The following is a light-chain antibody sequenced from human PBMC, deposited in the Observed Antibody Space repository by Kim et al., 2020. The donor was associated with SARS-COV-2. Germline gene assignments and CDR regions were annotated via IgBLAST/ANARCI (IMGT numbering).Light chain of an antibody. Sequence: DIQMTQSPSSLSASVGDRVTITRRASQGTNIYLAWYQQKPGKAPKLLIYAASTLQSGVPSRFSGSGSGTDFTLTITSLQPEDVAMYYCQQYNSGPPITFGQGTRLEIK. V-gene: IGKV1-27*01. CDR1: QGTNIY. CDR2: AAS. J-gene: IGKJ5*01. CDR3: QQYNSGPPIT.